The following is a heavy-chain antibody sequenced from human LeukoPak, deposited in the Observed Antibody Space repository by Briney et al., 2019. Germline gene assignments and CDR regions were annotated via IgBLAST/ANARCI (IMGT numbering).Heavy chain of an antibody. J-gene: IGHJ4*02. CDR1: GFTFSSYW. V-gene: IGHV3-7*03. CDR3: AANGGPFDF. CDR2: INQHGTDK. D-gene: IGHD4-23*01. Sequence: QPGGSLRLSCAASGFTFSSYWMSWVRQAPGKGLEWVANINQHGTDKYYVDSVRGRFTISRDNAKNSLYLQMNSLRAEDTAVYYWAANGGPFDFWGQGTLVTVSS.